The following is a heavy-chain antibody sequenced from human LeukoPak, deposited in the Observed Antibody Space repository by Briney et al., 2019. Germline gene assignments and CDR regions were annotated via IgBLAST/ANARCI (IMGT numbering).Heavy chain of an antibody. J-gene: IGHJ6*03. CDR3: ARSLGYYYYYMDV. V-gene: IGHV2-70*11. Sequence: GSGPALVKPTQTLTLTCTFSGFPLSTSGMCVSWIRQPPGKALEWLARIAWDDDKYYSTSLKTRLTISKDTSKNHVFLTMTNMDPVDTATYYCARSLGYYYYYMDVWGKGTTVTVSS. CDR2: IAWDDDK. CDR1: GFPLSTSGMC.